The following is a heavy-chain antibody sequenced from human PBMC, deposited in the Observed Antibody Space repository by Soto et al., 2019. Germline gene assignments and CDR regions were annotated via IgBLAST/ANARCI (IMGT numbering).Heavy chain of an antibody. J-gene: IGHJ4*02. CDR1: GFTFSNAW. CDR3: TTDRPYYYVWGSYSFDY. Sequence: EVQLVASGGGLVKPGGSLRLSCAASGFTFSNAWMNWVRQAPGKGLELGGRFKSTTEGGTTDYAAPMKGRFTISIDDSKNTLYLQMTSMKTDYTVVYYWTTDRPYYYVWGSYSFDYWGQGTLVTVSS. D-gene: IGHD3-16*01. CDR2: FKSTTEGGTT. V-gene: IGHV3-15*07.